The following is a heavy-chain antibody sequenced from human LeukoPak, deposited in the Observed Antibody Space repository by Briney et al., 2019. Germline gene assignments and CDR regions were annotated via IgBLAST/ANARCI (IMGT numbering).Heavy chain of an antibody. Sequence: PGGSLRLSCAASGFTFSSYEMNWVRQAPGEGLEWVSYINSGGSTLYYADSVKGRFTISRDNAKNSLYLQMNSLRAEDTAVYYCARIHNLGILAHFDYWGQGTLVTVSS. V-gene: IGHV3-48*03. CDR2: INSGGSTL. CDR1: GFTFSSYE. CDR3: ARIHNLGILAHFDY. J-gene: IGHJ4*02. D-gene: IGHD1-1*01.